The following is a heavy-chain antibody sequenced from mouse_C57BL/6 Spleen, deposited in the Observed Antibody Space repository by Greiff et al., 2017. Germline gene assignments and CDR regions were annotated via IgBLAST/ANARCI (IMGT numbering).Heavy chain of an antibody. CDR3: ARSGYGNIYAMDY. V-gene: IGHV1-19*01. D-gene: IGHD2-10*02. J-gene: IGHJ4*01. CDR2: INPYNGGT. Sequence: EVQLQQSGPVLVKPGASVKMSCKASGYTFTDYYMNWVKQSHGKSLEWIGVINPYNGGTSYNQKFKGKATLTVDKSSSTAYMELNSLTSEYSAVYYCARSGYGNIYAMDYWGQGTSVTVSS. CDR1: GYTFTDYY.